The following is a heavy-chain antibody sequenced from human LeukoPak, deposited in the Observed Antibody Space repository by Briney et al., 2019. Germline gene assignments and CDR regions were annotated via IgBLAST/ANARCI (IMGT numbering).Heavy chain of an antibody. D-gene: IGHD3-22*01. CDR1: GGTFSSYA. J-gene: IGHJ6*02. CDR3: ARLSSGYLYYYGMDV. V-gene: IGHV1-69*13. Sequence: ASVKVSCKASGGTFSSYAISWVRQAPGQELEWMGGIIPIFGTANYAQKFQGRVTITADESTSTAYMELSSLRSEDTAVYYCARLSSGYLYYYGMDVWGQGTTVTVSS. CDR2: IIPIFGTA.